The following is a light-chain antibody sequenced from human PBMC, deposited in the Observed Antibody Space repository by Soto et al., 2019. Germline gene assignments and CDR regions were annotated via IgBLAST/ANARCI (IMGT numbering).Light chain of an antibody. CDR2: GVT. CDR1: SSDVGGYNY. CDR3: SSYTSSTTLSVV. Sequence: QSVLTQPASVSGSPGQSITISCTGTSSDVGGYNYVSWYQQHPGKAPKLMIYGVTNRPSGVSNRFSGSKSGNTASLTISGLQAEDEADYYCSSYTSSTTLSVVSGGGTKVTVL. V-gene: IGLV2-14*01. J-gene: IGLJ2*01.